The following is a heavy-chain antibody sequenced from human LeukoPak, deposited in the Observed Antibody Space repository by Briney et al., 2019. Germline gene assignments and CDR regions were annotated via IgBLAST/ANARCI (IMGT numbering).Heavy chain of an antibody. CDR1: GGSFSGYY. CDR3: ARVPSYYYDSTGYYLFDY. CDR2: INHSGST. V-gene: IGHV4-34*01. Sequence: SETLSLTCAVYGGSFSGYYWSWIRQPPGKGLEWIGEINHSGSTNYNPSLKSRVTISVDTSKDQFSLKLSSVTAADTAVYYCARVPSYYYDSTGYYLFDYWGQGTLVTVSS. D-gene: IGHD3-22*01. J-gene: IGHJ4*02.